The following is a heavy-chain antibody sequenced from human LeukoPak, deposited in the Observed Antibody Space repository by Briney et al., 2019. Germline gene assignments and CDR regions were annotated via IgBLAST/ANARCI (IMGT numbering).Heavy chain of an antibody. D-gene: IGHD3-22*01. CDR3: ARTYYYDSGGYYA. CDR1: GFTFSRYW. CDR2: VKQDGSER. J-gene: IGHJ4*02. V-gene: IGHV3-7*01. Sequence: GGSLRLSCAASGFTFSRYWMNWVRQAPGKGLEWVANVKQDGSERYYVDSVKGRFTISRDNAKNSLHLQMNSLRAEDTAVYYCARTYYYDSGGYYAWGQGTLVTVSS.